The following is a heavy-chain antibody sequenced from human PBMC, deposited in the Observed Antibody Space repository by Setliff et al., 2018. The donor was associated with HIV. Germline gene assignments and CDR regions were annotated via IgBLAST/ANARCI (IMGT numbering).Heavy chain of an antibody. CDR1: GYSFTNYW. CDR2: IYPGDSDT. CDR3: ARLSVVTATRIYYFDY. J-gene: IGHJ4*02. Sequence: PGESLKISCKGSGYSFTNYWIGWVRQMPGKGLEWMGIIYPGDSDTRYSPTFQGQVTISADKSISTAYLQWSSLKASDTAMYYCARLSVVTATRIYYFDYWGQGTQVTVSS. V-gene: IGHV5-51*01. D-gene: IGHD2-21*02.